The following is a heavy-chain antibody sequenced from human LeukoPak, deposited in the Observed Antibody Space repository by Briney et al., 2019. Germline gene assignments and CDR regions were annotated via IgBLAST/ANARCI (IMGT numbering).Heavy chain of an antibody. CDR3: ARAPPITMIGGMDV. D-gene: IGHD3-22*01. V-gene: IGHV3-11*01. CDR1: GFTFSDYY. CDR2: ISSSGSTI. J-gene: IGHJ6*02. Sequence: PGGSLRLSCAASGFTFSDYYMSWIRQAPGKGLEWVSYISSSGSTIYYADSVKGRFTISNDNAKNSLYLQMNSLRAEDTAVYYCARAPPITMIGGMDVCGQGTTVTVYS.